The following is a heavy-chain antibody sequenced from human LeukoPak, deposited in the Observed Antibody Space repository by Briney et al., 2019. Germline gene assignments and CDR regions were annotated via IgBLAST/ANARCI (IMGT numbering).Heavy chain of an antibody. J-gene: IGHJ6*03. D-gene: IGHD4-11*01. Sequence: GGSLRLSCAASGFTFSSYAMSWVRQAPGKGLEWVSAISESGDYTYYADSVKGRFTISRDNSKNTLYLQMNSLRAEDTAVYYCAKYITVTTNSYYYYMDVWGKGTTVTVSS. CDR1: GFTFSSYA. CDR2: ISESGDYT. V-gene: IGHV3-23*01. CDR3: AKYITVTTNSYYYYMDV.